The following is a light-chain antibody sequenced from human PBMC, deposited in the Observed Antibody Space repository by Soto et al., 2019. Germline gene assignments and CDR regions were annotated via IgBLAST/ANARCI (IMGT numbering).Light chain of an antibody. J-gene: IGKJ5*01. CDR3: QHYNSWPRIA. V-gene: IGKV3-15*01. Sequence: EIVLTQSPVTLSVSPGERATLFCRASQSASTNLAWYQHKPGQAPRLLIYGASTRATAIPARFSGSGSGTEFTLTINSLESEDFAVYYCQHYNSWPRIAFRQGTRLEIK. CDR2: GAS. CDR1: QSASTN.